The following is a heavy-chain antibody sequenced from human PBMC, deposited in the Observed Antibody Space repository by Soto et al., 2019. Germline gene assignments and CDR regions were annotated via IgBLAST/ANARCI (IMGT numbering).Heavy chain of an antibody. V-gene: IGHV3-11*01. Sequence: GGSLRLSCAASGFTFSDYYMSWIRQAPGKGLEWVSYISSSGSTIYYADSVKGRFTISRDNAKNSLYLQMNSLRAEDTAVYYCARDGHDFWSGYYLVGDAFDIWGQGTMVTVSS. CDR3: ARDGHDFWSGYYLVGDAFDI. CDR2: ISSSGSTI. CDR1: GFTFSDYY. D-gene: IGHD3-3*01. J-gene: IGHJ3*02.